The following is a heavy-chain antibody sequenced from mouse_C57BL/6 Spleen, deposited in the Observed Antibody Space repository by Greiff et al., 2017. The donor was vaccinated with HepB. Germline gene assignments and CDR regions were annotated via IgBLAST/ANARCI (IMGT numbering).Heavy chain of an antibody. Sequence: EVQLVESGPGLVKPSQSLSLTCSVPGYSITSGYYWNWIRQFPGNKLEWMGYISYDGSNNYNPSLKNRISITRDTSKNQFFLKLNSVTTEDTATYYCARGVRHPDYWGQGTTLTVSS. CDR1: GYSITSGYY. J-gene: IGHJ2*01. CDR2: ISYDGSN. D-gene: IGHD2-2*01. V-gene: IGHV3-6*01. CDR3: ARGVRHPDY.